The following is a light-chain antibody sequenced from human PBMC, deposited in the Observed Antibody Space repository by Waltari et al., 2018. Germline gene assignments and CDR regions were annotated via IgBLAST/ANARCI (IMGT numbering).Light chain of an antibody. J-gene: IGLJ1*01. CDR1: SSDVGGYNY. V-gene: IGLV2-8*01. Sequence: QSALTQPPSASGSPGQSVTISCTGTSSDVGGYNYVSWYQQHPDKAPKLMIYEVNERPSGVPDRFSGSKSGNTASLTVSGLQAEDEADYYCSSYAGSNYYVFGTGTKVTVL. CDR2: EVN. CDR3: SSYAGSNYYV.